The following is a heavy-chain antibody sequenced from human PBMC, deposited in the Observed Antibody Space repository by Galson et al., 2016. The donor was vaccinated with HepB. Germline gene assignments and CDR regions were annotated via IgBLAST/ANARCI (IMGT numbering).Heavy chain of an antibody. Sequence: LSLTCAVSGDSISSTHWWSWVRQRPGKGLAWIGEINHIGTTNYNPSLQCRVTISVDKSKNQFSLKVTSLHAADTAVYYCARVGRGVSICGGGRRHYFDYWGQGTLVTVSS. CDR2: INHIGTT. V-gene: IGHV4-4*02. CDR1: GDSISSTHW. D-gene: IGHD3-3*01. CDR3: ARVGRGVSICGGGRRHYFDY. J-gene: IGHJ4*02.